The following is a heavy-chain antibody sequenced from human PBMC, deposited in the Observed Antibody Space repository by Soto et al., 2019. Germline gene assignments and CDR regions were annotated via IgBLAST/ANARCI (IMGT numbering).Heavy chain of an antibody. J-gene: IGHJ5*02. CDR1: GASISSSDYY. CDR3: ASNRAGPRWGDP. CDR2: ISYSVNRGLEWIGSISLIEDT. Sequence: QLQLQESGPGLVKHSETLSLTCTVSGASISSSDYYWGWIRQPPGKGLEWIGSISYSVNRGLEWIGSISLIEDTYYNPSLTSRVTISVDTGKSQFSLEVTSVTVADTAVYYCASNRAGPRWGDPWCQGSLVTVYS. D-gene: IGHD3-10*01. V-gene: IGHV4-39*01.